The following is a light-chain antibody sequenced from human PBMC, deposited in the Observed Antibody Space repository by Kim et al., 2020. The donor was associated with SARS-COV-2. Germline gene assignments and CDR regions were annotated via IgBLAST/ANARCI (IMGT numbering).Light chain of an antibody. CDR1: QSVTTN. CDR2: GAS. CDR3: QQSNFWPWT. Sequence: VSPGERATLSCWASQSVTTNVAWYKQEPGQAPRLLIYGASARAAGIPARFSGSGSGTHFTLTISSLQSGDSAVYYCQQSNFWPWTFGQGTKVDIK. V-gene: IGKV3-15*01. J-gene: IGKJ1*01.